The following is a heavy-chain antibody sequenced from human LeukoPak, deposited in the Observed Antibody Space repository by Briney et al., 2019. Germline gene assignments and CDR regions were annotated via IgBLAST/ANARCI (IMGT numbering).Heavy chain of an antibody. CDR1: GFTFEDYA. CDR3: ARVKGSGYRNSIDY. D-gene: IGHD3-3*01. CDR2: INWNGGST. Sequence: GGSLRLSCEASGFTFEDYAMNGVRQAPGKGLEWVSGINWNGGSTYYRDSVKGRFTISRDNAKNSLYLQMNSLRAEDTALYYCARVKGSGYRNSIDYWGQGTLVTVSS. J-gene: IGHJ4*02. V-gene: IGHV3-20*04.